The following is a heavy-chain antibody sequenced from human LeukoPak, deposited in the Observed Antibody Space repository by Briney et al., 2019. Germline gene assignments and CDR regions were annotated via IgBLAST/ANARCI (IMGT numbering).Heavy chain of an antibody. CDR1: GFTFANYG. Sequence: GGSLKLSCVASGFTFANYGMNWVRQAPGRGLEWLSYISGSGSSIYYADSVKGRFTISRDNGKNSLFLQMNSLRAEDTALYYCARGGAARPDYWGQGTLVTVSS. CDR2: ISGSGSSI. D-gene: IGHD6-6*01. V-gene: IGHV3-48*01. CDR3: ARGGAARPDY. J-gene: IGHJ4*02.